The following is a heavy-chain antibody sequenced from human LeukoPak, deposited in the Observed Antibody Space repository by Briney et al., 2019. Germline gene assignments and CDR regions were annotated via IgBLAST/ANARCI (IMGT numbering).Heavy chain of an antibody. Sequence: GESLQSSCNGAGFSSSSNCIVKLVQMPGKGLEWMGIIHPVDSHTRYSTSFQDQVSISAVKSISTAYLQWSSLKASDTAKYYYDSRAKSTFDDWGQGTMVTVSS. CDR3: DSRAKSTFDD. V-gene: IGHV5-51*01. J-gene: IGHJ3*01. D-gene: IGHD3-3*01. CDR1: GFSSSSNC. CDR2: IHPVDSHT.